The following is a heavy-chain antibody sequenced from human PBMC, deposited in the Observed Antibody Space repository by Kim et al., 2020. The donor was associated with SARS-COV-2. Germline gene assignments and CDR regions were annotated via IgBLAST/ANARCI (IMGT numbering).Heavy chain of an antibody. J-gene: IGHJ4*02. V-gene: IGHV3-23*01. D-gene: IGHD3-10*01. CDR3: AKESSYITMVRGIEDY. Sequence: GGSLRLSCAASGFTFSSYAMSWVRQAPGKGLEWVSAISGSGGSTYYADSVKGRFTISRDNSKNTLYLQMNSLRAEDTAVYYCAKESSYITMVRGIEDYWGQGTLVTVSS. CDR2: ISGSGGST. CDR1: GFTFSSYA.